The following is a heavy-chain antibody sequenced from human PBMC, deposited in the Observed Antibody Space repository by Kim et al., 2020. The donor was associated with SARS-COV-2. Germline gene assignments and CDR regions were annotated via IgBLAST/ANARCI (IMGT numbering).Heavy chain of an antibody. Sequence: GGSLRLSCAASGFTFRTSWMTWVRQAPGKGLEWVANIEPHGTLKYCVESLRGRFTISRDNAGDSLFLEMNSLRVENTTVYYCASDLNWGAQWGPGTLVTVSS. CDR1: GFTFRTSW. J-gene: IGHJ4*02. D-gene: IGHD7-27*01. CDR2: IEPHGTLK. CDR3: ASDLNWGAQ. V-gene: IGHV3-7*01.